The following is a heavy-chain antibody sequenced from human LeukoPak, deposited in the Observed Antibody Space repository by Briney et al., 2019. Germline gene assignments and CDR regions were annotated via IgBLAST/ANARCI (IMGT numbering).Heavy chain of an antibody. V-gene: IGHV4-39*01. CDR2: IHYSGSS. CDR3: ARQIYVWGSYRYLQGFDY. Sequence: PSETLSLTCTVSNGSISSSPYYWGWIRQPPGKGLEWIGSIHYSGSSYYNPSLKSRATMSVDTSKNQFPLRLSSVTATDTAVYYCARQIYVWGSYRYLQGFDYWGQGTLVTVSS. D-gene: IGHD3-16*02. CDR1: NGSISSSPYY. J-gene: IGHJ4*02.